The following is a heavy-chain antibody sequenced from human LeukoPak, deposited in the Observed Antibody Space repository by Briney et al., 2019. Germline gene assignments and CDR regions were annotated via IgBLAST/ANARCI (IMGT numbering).Heavy chain of an antibody. CDR1: GGSISSYY. D-gene: IGHD3-22*01. Sequence: PSETLSLTCTVSGGSISSYYWSWIRQPPGKGLEWIGYIYYSGGTNYNPSLKSRVTISVDTSKNQFSLKLSSVTAADTAVYYCASNYYDSSGCYYYFDYWGQGTLVTVSS. CDR3: ASNYYDSSGCYYYFDY. CDR2: IYYSGGT. J-gene: IGHJ4*02. V-gene: IGHV4-59*01.